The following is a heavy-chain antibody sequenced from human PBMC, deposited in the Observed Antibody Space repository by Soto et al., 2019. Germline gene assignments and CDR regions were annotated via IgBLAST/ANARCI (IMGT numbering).Heavy chain of an antibody. CDR1: GGSISSYC. J-gene: IGHJ4*02. D-gene: IGHD5-12*01. V-gene: IGHV4-59*01. CDR2: IYYSGST. CDR3: AGYSGYEFDY. Sequence: SETLSLTCTVSGGSISSYCWSWIRQPPGKGLEWIGYIYYSGSTNYNPSLKSRVTISVDTSKNQFSLKLSSVTAADTAVYYCAGYSGYEFDYWGQGTLVTSPQ.